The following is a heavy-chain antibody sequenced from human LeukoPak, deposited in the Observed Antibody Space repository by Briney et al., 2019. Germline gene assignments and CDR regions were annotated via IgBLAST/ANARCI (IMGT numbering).Heavy chain of an antibody. CDR3: ARALRTGQGDYVPVL. V-gene: IGHV5-51*01. J-gene: IGHJ4*02. CDR1: GYKFTNYW. Sequence: GESLKISCKASGYKFTNYWIGWVRQMPGKGLEWMTIIWPGYSETRYSPSFQGQVTISVDKSIDTMYLQWSSLKASDTAMYYCARALRTGQGDYVPVLWGQGTLVTVSS. D-gene: IGHD4-17*01. CDR2: IWPGYSET.